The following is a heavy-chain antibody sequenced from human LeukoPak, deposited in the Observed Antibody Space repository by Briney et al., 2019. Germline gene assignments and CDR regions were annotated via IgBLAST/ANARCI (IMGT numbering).Heavy chain of an antibody. CDR2: IYYSGST. D-gene: IGHD3-22*01. CDR3: ARHYYDSSNFDY. J-gene: IGHJ4*02. CDR1: DGSISSSSYY. Sequence: SEPLSLTCTVSDGSISSSSYYWGWIRQPPGKGLEWIGSIYYSGSTYYNPSLTSRVTISVDTSKNQFPLKLSSVTAADTAVYYCARHYYDSSNFDYWGQGTLVVVSS. V-gene: IGHV4-39*01.